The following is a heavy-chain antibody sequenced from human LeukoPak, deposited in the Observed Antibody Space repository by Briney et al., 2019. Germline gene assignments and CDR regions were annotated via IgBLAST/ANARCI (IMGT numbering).Heavy chain of an antibody. CDR2: IYSDGST. Sequence: GGSLRLSCAASGFTVSSNYMSWVRQAPGKGLEWVSVIYSDGSTYYADSVKGRFTISRDNPKNTLYLQMNSLRAEDTAVYYCAKDEYCSGGSCYSLPNNWFDPWGQGTLVTVSS. CDR3: AKDEYCSGGSCYSLPNNWFDP. CDR1: GFTVSSNY. J-gene: IGHJ5*02. V-gene: IGHV3-53*01. D-gene: IGHD2-15*01.